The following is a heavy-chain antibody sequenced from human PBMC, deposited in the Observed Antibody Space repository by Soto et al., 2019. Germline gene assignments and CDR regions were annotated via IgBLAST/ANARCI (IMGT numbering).Heavy chain of an antibody. CDR2: ISYDGSNK. V-gene: IGHV3-30*18. Sequence: PGGSLRLSCAASGFTFSSYGMHWVRQAPGKGLEWVAVISYDGSNKYYADSVKGRFTISRDNSKNTLYLQMNSLGAEDTAVYYCAKDGNYDFWSGLDYWGQGTLVTVSS. J-gene: IGHJ4*02. CDR3: AKDGNYDFWSGLDY. CDR1: GFTFSSYG. D-gene: IGHD3-3*01.